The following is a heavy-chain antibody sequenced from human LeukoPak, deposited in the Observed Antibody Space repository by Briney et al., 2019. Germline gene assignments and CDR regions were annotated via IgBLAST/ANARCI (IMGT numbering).Heavy chain of an antibody. D-gene: IGHD3-10*01. J-gene: IGHJ5*02. CDR1: GGSISSGSYY. Sequence: SQTLCLTCTVSGGSISSGSYYWSWIRQPAGKGLEWVGRIYTSGSTNYNPSLKSRVTISVDTSKNQFSLKLSSVTAADTAVYYSARAIITMVRGVSAPNWFDPWGQGTLVTVSS. CDR3: ARAIITMVRGVSAPNWFDP. V-gene: IGHV4-61*02. CDR2: IYTSGST.